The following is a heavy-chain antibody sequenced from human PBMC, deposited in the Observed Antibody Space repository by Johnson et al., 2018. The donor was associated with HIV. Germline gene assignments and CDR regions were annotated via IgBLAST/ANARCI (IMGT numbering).Heavy chain of an antibody. V-gene: IGHV3-9*01. CDR3: ARELEIAQGLDAFDI. J-gene: IGHJ3*02. CDR1: GFTFNTYV. Sequence: VQLVESGGGLVQRGGSLRLSCAASGFTFNTYVMHWVRQAPGKGLEWVSGISWNSGSIGYADSVKGRFTISRDNAKNSLYLQMNSLRAEDTAVYYCARELEIAQGLDAFDIWGQGTMVTVSS. CDR2: ISWNSGSI. D-gene: IGHD5-24*01.